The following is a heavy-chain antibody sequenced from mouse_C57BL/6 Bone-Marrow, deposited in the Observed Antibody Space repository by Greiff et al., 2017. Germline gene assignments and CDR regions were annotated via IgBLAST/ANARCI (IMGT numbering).Heavy chain of an antibody. Sequence: QVQLKQPGAELVKPGASVKLSCKASGYTFTSYWMHWVKQRPGQGLEWIGMIHPNSGSTNNTEKFKSKATLTVDKSSSTAYMQLSSLTSEDSAVYYCSRWGTTVVATRYYFDYWGQGTTLTVSS. J-gene: IGHJ2*01. CDR1: GYTFTSYW. V-gene: IGHV1-64*01. CDR2: IHPNSGST. D-gene: IGHD1-1*01. CDR3: SRWGTTVVATRYYFDY.